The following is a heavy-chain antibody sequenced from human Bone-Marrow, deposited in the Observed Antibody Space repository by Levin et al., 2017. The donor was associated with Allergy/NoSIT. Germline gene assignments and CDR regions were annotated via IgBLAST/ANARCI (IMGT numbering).Heavy chain of an antibody. CDR3: ARESIQTITIFGVVPYWYFDL. Sequence: SQTLSLTCTVSGGSVSSGSYYWSWIRQPPGKGLEWIGYIYYSGSTNYNPSLKSRVTISVDTSKNQFSLKLSSVTAADTAVYYCARESIQTITIFGVVPYWYFDLWGRGTLVTVSS. D-gene: IGHD3-3*01. J-gene: IGHJ2*01. CDR2: IYYSGST. V-gene: IGHV4-61*01. CDR1: GGSVSSGSYY.